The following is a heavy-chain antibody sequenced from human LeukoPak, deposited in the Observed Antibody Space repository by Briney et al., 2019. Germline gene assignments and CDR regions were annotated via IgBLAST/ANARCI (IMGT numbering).Heavy chain of an antibody. Sequence: ASVNVSCKGSGYSFTSYWIGWVRQMPGKGLEWMGIIYPGDSDTRYSPSFQGQVTISADKSISTAYLQWSSLKASDTAMYYCARRDCSSTSCQGFDPWGQGTLVTVSS. CDR2: IYPGDSDT. CDR3: ARRDCSSTSCQGFDP. V-gene: IGHV5-51*01. D-gene: IGHD2-2*01. CDR1: GYSFTSYW. J-gene: IGHJ5*02.